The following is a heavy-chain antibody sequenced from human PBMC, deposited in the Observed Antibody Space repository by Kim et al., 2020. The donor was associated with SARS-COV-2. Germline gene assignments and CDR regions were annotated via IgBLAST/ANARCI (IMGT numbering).Heavy chain of an antibody. J-gene: IGHJ6*02. CDR3: ASNIVVVPAAPYYYYGMDV. D-gene: IGHD2-2*01. V-gene: IGHV4-31*02. Sequence: SRVTISVDTSKNQFSLKLSSVTAADTAVYYCASNIVVVPAAPYYYYGMDVWGQGTTVTVSS.